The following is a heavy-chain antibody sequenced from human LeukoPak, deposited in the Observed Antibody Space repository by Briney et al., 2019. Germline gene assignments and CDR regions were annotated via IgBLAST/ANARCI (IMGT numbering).Heavy chain of an antibody. V-gene: IGHV4-39*01. CDR1: GGSISSSSYY. CDR2: IYYSGST. D-gene: IGHD3-3*01. CDR3: ARLEFRYYDFWSGYLGYAFDI. J-gene: IGHJ3*02. Sequence: PSETLSLTCTVSGGSISSSSYYWGWIRQPPGKGLEWIGSIYYSGSTYYNPSLKSRVTISVDTSKNQFSLKLSPVTAADTAVYYCARLEFRYYDFWSGYLGYAFDIWGQGTMVTVSS.